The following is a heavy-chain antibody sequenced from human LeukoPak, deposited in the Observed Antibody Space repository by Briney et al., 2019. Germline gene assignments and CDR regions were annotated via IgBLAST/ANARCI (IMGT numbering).Heavy chain of an antibody. Sequence: GGSLRLSCAASGFTFSSYSMNWVRQAPGKGLEWVSSISSRSNSIYYADSVWGRFTISTDKAKNSLYLQISSLRAEDRAVYYCARAGHFYSANCWFDPWGQGTLVTVSS. V-gene: IGHV3-21*01. D-gene: IGHD2-15*01. CDR1: GFTFSSYS. CDR2: ISSRSNSI. J-gene: IGHJ5*02. CDR3: ARAGHFYSANCWFDP.